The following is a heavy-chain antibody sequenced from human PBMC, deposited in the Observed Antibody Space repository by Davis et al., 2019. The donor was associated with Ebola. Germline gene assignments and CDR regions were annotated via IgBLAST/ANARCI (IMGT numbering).Heavy chain of an antibody. V-gene: IGHV1-46*01. D-gene: IGHD3-22*01. Sequence: APVKVSCKASGYTFTSYGISWVRQAPGQGLEWMGIINPSGGSTSYAQKFQGRVTITADKSTSTAYMELSSLRSEDTAVYYCARDAWDSSGYYQTYFDYWGQGTLVTVSS. CDR2: INPSGGST. CDR3: ARDAWDSSGYYQTYFDY. CDR1: GYTFTSYG. J-gene: IGHJ4*02.